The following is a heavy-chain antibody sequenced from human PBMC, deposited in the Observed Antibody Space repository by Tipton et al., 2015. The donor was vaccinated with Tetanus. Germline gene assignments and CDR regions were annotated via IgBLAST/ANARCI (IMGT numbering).Heavy chain of an antibody. CDR3: ARGRVGAAY. J-gene: IGHJ4*02. CDR2: TNPLTGKT. D-gene: IGHD2-15*01. V-gene: IGHV1-8*01. Sequence: QSGAEVKKPGASVTVSCKASGYNFSSYDVNWVRRASGQGLEWLGWTNPLTGKTGYAEKFQGRVTMTADASISTAYPELTSLTSDDTAVYYCARGRVGAAYWGQGSLVTVSS. CDR1: GYNFSSYD.